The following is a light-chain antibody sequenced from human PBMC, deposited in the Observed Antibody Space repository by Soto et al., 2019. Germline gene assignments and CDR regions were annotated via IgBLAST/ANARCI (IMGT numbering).Light chain of an antibody. CDR1: QMMSRY. CDR2: AAS. J-gene: IGKJ1*01. Sequence: DIQMTQSPSSLSASVGERVTITCRASQMMSRYLNWYHQKAGRATKRLISAASNLRTGVPSRFSGSGSGTELTLTISSLQPEDFGTYYCQQSYSTPWTFGQGTKVDIK. CDR3: QQSYSTPWT. V-gene: IGKV1-39*01.